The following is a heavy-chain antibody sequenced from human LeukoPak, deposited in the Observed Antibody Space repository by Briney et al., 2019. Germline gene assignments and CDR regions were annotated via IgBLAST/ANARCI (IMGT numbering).Heavy chain of an antibody. CDR2: IDTDGSRT. CDR1: GFTFSSYW. J-gene: IGHJ4*02. Sequence: GGSLRLSCAASGFTFSSYWMHWVRQAPGQGLLWVSRIDTDGSRTGYADSVKGRFTISRDNAKNTLYLQMNNLRAEDTAVYYCTNDYGSGAYLDYWGQGTLVTVSS. CDR3: TNDYGSGAYLDY. D-gene: IGHD3-16*01. V-gene: IGHV3-74*01.